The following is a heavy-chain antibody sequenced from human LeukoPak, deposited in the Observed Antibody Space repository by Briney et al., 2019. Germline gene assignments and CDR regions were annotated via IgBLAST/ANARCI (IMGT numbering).Heavy chain of an antibody. D-gene: IGHD3-22*01. CDR3: ARGSGYLEAFDY. V-gene: IGHV3-30*04. J-gene: IGHJ4*02. CDR1: GLIFSSYA. CDR2: ISYDGSNK. Sequence: GGSLRLSCAASGLIFSSYAMHWVRQAPGKGLEGVAVISYDGSNKYYADSVKGRFTISRVNSKNTLYLQMNSLRGEDTAVYSCARGSGYLEAFDYWGQGTLVTVSS.